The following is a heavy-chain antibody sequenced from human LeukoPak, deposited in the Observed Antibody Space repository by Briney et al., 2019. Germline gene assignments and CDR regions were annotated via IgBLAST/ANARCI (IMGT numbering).Heavy chain of an antibody. CDR1: GFTFSSYS. V-gene: IGHV3-21*01. J-gene: IGHJ3*02. CDR3: ARDGSGGSYYASAFDI. CDR2: ISSSGSYI. D-gene: IGHD1-26*01. Sequence: GGSPRLSCAASGFTFSSYSMNWVRQAPGKGLEWVSSISSSGSYIYYADSLKGRFTISRDNAKNSLYLQMNSLRAEDTAVYYCARDGSGGSYYASAFDIWGQGTMVTVSS.